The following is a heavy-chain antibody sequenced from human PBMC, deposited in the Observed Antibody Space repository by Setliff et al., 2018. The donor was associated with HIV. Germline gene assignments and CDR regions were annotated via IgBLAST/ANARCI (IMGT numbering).Heavy chain of an antibody. V-gene: IGHV1-46*01. D-gene: IGHD2-15*01. CDR3: ARDQGTYCSGGSCYFHYYFDS. J-gene: IGHJ4*02. CDR1: GYIFSSYN. CDR2: MNPSGGST. Sequence: ASVKVSCKASGYIFSSYNMHWVRQAPGQGLEWMGMMNPSGGSTSYAQKFQGRVSVTRDTSTSTVYLELSSLKSEDTALYYCARDQGTYCSGGSCYFHYYFDSWDQGTLVTVSS.